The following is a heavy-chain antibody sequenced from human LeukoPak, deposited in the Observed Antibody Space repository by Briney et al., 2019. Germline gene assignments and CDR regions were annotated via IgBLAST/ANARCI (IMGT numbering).Heavy chain of an antibody. D-gene: IGHD3-10*01. V-gene: IGHV1-18*01. CDR2: ISAYNGDT. CDR3: ARDSHYYGSGTYDYFDY. J-gene: IGHJ4*02. Sequence: ASLKVSCKASGYTFTTYGISWVRQGPGQGLEWMGWISAYNGDTNYAQKVQGRVTMTTDTSTNTAYMELRSLRSDDTAVYYCARDSHYYGSGTYDYFDYWGQGTLVTVSS. CDR1: GYTFTTYG.